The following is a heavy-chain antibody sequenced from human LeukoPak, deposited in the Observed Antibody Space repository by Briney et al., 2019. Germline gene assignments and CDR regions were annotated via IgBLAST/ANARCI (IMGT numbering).Heavy chain of an antibody. Sequence: GSLRLSCAASGFTVSSNYMSWIRQPPGKGLEWIGEINHSGSTNYNPSLKSRVTISVDTSKNQFSLKLSSVTAADTAVYYCARMEFLGRAVAWWGQGTLVTVSS. CDR2: INHSGST. V-gene: IGHV4-34*01. CDR1: GFTVSSNY. CDR3: ARMEFLGRAVAW. D-gene: IGHD6-19*01. J-gene: IGHJ1*01.